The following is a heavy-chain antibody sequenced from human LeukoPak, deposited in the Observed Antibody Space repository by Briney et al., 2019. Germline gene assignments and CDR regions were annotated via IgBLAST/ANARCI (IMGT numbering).Heavy chain of an antibody. V-gene: IGHV3-30*18. D-gene: IGHD5-18*01. J-gene: IGHJ4*02. CDR3: AKVGYSYGYHDY. CDR2: ISYDGSNK. Sequence: GRSLRLSCAASGFTFSSYGMHWVRQAPGKGLEWVAVISYDGSNKYYADSVNGRFTISRDNSKNTLYLQMNSLRAEDTAVYYCAKVGYSYGYHDYWGQGTLVTVSS. CDR1: GFTFSSYG.